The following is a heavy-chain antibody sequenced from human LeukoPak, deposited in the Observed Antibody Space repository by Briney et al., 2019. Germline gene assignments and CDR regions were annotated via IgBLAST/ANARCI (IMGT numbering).Heavy chain of an antibody. CDR3: ARCDCTNGVCPNYYMDV. CDR2: INRSGST. V-gene: IGHV4-34*01. J-gene: IGHJ6*03. CDR1: GGSFSGYY. D-gene: IGHD2-8*01. Sequence: SETMSLTCAVYGGSFSGYYWSWIHPPPGKRLEWIGEINRSGSTNYNPSLKSRVTISVDTTKNQFSLKLSSVTAADTAVYYCARCDCTNGVCPNYYMDVWGKGTTVTVSS.